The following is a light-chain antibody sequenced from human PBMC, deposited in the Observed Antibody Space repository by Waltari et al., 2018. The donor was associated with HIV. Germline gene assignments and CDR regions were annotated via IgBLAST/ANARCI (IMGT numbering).Light chain of an antibody. V-gene: IGKV4-1*01. J-gene: IGKJ2*01. Sequence: DIVMTQSPDSLVVSLGERATITCRSSQSVLYSSNNKNYLAWYQQKPEQPPKRLIYWAHTRKSGVPDRCSGSGSGTDFTLTISSLQAEDVAVYCCQQYYSTPRTFGQGTKLEIK. CDR3: QQYYSTPRT. CDR1: QSVLYSSNNKNY. CDR2: WAH.